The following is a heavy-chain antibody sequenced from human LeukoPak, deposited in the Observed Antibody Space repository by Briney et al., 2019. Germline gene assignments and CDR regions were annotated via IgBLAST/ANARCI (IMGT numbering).Heavy chain of an antibody. D-gene: IGHD1-14*01. J-gene: IGHJ3*02. CDR1: GGSISSHY. CDR3: ARPRTRLDAFDI. Sequence: SETLSLTCTVSGGSISSHYWSWIRQPPGKGLEWIGYIYYSGSTNYNPSLKSRVTISVDTSKNQFPLKLSSVTAADTAVYYCARPRTRLDAFDIWGQGTMVTVSS. V-gene: IGHV4-59*11. CDR2: IYYSGST.